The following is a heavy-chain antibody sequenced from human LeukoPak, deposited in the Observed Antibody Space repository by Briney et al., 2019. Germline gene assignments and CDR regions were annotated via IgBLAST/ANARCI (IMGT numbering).Heavy chain of an antibody. V-gene: IGHV1-18*01. CDR1: GYIFMQYG. CDR2: ISTYNGNA. J-gene: IGHJ6*03. D-gene: IGHD3/OR15-3a*01. CDR3: AKRTGYNSYYMDV. Sequence: GASVKVSCKASGYIFMQYGISWVRQAPGQGLEWMGWISTYNGNANYAQKFQGGVTMTTDTSTSTAYMELRSLRSDDTAVYYCAKRTGYNSYYMDVWGQGTTVIVSS.